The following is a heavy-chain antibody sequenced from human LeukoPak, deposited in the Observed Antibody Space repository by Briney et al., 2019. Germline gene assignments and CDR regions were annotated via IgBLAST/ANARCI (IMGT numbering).Heavy chain of an antibody. V-gene: IGHV1-24*01. CDR1: GYIFTELS. CDR3: ATTSPIGVADAFDI. J-gene: IGHJ3*02. D-gene: IGHD3-3*01. Sequence: ASVKVSCKVSGYIFTELSMHWVRQAPGKGLEWMGGFDPEDDETIYAQKFQGRVTMTEDTSTGTAYMELSSLRSEDTAVYYCATTSPIGVADAFDIWGQGTMVTVSS. CDR2: FDPEDDET.